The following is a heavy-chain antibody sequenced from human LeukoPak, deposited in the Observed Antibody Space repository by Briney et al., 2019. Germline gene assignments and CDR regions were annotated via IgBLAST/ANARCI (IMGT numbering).Heavy chain of an antibody. CDR2: INPDSGGT. V-gene: IGHV1-2*02. CDR1: GYRFSAYY. D-gene: IGHD4-11*01. CDR3: GXXXAGVTLDH. J-gene: IGHJ4*02. Sequence: ASVKVSCKASGYRFSAYYLHWVRQAPGQGLEWMGWINPDSGGTKYAQKFQGRVTMTRDTSISTAYMELSRLRSDDTAVYYCGXXXAGVTLDHWGQGTLVTVS.